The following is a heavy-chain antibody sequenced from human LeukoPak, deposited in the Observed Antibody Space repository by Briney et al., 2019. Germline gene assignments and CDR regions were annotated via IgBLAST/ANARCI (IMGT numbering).Heavy chain of an antibody. J-gene: IGHJ4*02. V-gene: IGHV3-23*01. Sequence: GGSLRLSCEASGFTFTSHAMTWLRQAPGKGLEWVSSTTATGGTTYYADSVKGRFTISRGNSKNMLYLQMDSLRVEDTAVYYCGKARGYSYGTEYWGQGTLVTVSS. D-gene: IGHD5-18*01. CDR1: GFTFTSHA. CDR3: GKARGYSYGTEY. CDR2: TTATGGTT.